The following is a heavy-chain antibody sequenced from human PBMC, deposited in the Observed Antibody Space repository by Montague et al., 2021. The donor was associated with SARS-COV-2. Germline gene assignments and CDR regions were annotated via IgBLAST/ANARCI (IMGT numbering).Heavy chain of an antibody. Sequence: SETLSLTCTVSGGSISSSSYYWGWIRQPPGKGLEWIGSIYYSGSTNYNPSLKSRVTMSVDTSKNQFSLKLSSVTAADTAVYYCARSTFYSSGWWDNWYFDLWGRGTLVTVSS. CDR3: ARSTFYSSGWWDNWYFDL. V-gene: IGHV4-39*07. CDR1: GGSISSSSYY. D-gene: IGHD6-19*01. J-gene: IGHJ2*01. CDR2: IYYSGST.